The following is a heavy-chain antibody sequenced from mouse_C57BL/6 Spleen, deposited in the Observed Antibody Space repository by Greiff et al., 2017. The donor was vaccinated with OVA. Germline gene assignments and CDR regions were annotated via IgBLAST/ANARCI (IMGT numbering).Heavy chain of an antibody. J-gene: IGHJ3*01. Sequence: DVKLVESEGGLVQPGSSMKLSCTASGFTFSDYYMAWVRQVPEKGLEWVANINYDGSSTYYLDSLKSRFIISRDNAKNILYLQMSSLKSEDTATYYCARGDYGYDGFAYWGQGTLVTVSA. CDR2: INYDGSST. D-gene: IGHD2-2*01. V-gene: IGHV5-16*01. CDR3: ARGDYGYDGFAY. CDR1: GFTFSDYY.